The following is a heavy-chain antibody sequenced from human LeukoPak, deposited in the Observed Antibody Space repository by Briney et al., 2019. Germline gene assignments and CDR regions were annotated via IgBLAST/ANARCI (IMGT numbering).Heavy chain of an antibody. J-gene: IGHJ3*02. D-gene: IGHD2-8*02. V-gene: IGHV3-48*03. CDR3: ARHNRDTGDVYASFDI. CDR1: GFTLTRSA. Sequence: PGGSLRLSCAASGFTLTRSAMNWVRQAPGKGLEWIPHLTTADSAIYADSVKGRFTISRDNADNSLSLQMNSLRAEDTAVYYCARHNRDTGDVYASFDIWGQGTMVTVSS. CDR2: LTTADSAI.